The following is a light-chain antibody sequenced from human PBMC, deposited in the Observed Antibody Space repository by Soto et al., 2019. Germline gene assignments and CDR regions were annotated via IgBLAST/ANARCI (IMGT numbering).Light chain of an antibody. J-gene: IGLJ3*02. CDR2: DVS. CDR3: SSYTSSSALGV. CDR1: SSDVGGYNF. Sequence: QSALTQPASVSGSPGQSLTISCTGTSSDVGGYNFVSWYQRHPGKAPKLIIFDVSDRPSGVSNRFSGSKSGSTASLTISGLQAEDESDYYCSSYTSSSALGVFGGGTKVTVL. V-gene: IGLV2-14*01.